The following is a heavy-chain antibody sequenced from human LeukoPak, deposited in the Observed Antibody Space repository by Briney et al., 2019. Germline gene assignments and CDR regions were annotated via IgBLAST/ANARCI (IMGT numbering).Heavy chain of an antibody. CDR1: GFTVSSNY. J-gene: IGHJ3*02. V-gene: IGHV3-53*05. Sequence: GGSLRLSCAASGFTVSSNYMSWVRQAPGKGLEWVSVLSSGGDAYYADSVKGRFTTSRDNSKNTLYLQMNSLRAEDTAVYYCANLHLEMATISLDAFDIWGQGTMVTVSS. CDR3: ANLHLEMATISLDAFDI. D-gene: IGHD5-24*01. CDR2: LSSGGDA.